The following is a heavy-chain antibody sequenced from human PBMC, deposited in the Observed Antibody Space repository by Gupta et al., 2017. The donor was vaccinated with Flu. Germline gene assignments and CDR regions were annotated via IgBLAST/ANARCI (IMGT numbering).Heavy chain of an antibody. CDR3: TGSPVYAMDV. CDR2: IRSKANNYAT. CDR1: GFSFSDSA. J-gene: IGHJ6*02. Sequence: DVQLVESGGGLVQPGGSLTLSCAASGFSFSDSAMHWVRQASGKGLGWVGRIRSKANNYATSYAASVKGRFTISRDDSKNTAHLQMNSLRTEDTAVYYCTGSPVYAMDVWGQGTTVTVSS. V-gene: IGHV3-73*02. D-gene: IGHD2-8*01.